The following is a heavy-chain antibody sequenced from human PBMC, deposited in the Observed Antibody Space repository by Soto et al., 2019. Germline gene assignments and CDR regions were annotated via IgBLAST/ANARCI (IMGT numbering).Heavy chain of an antibody. D-gene: IGHD3-22*01. CDR1: GYDFTTHW. CDR3: ATYPYDSRSPFDR. V-gene: IGHV5-10-1*01. CDR2: IDPSDSFT. Sequence: GESLKISCEGSGYDFTTHWINWVRQTPGEGLEWMGRIDPSDSFTIYSPSFEGRVSLSADTSSNTASLQWSSLEASDTATYYCATYPYDSRSPFDRWGQGKLVNVSS. J-gene: IGHJ4*02.